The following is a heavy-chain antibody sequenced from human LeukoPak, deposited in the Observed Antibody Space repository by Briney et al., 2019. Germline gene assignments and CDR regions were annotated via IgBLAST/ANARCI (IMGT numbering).Heavy chain of an antibody. CDR2: MNPNSGNT. V-gene: IGHV1-8*03. Sequence: ASVKVSCKPSGYTVTSYDINWVRQATGQGLEWMGWMNPNSGNTGYAQKFQGRVTITRNTSISTAYMELSRLRSDDTAVYYCVYYDSSGNIWGQGTLVTVSS. CDR1: GYTVTSYD. J-gene: IGHJ4*02. CDR3: VYYDSSGNI. D-gene: IGHD3-22*01.